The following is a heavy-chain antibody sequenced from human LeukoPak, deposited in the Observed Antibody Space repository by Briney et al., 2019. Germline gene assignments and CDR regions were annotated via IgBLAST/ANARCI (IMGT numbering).Heavy chain of an antibody. J-gene: IGHJ4*02. Sequence: KPSETLSLTCAVYGGSFSGYYWSWIRQPPGKGLEWIGEINHSGSTNYNPSRKSRVTISVDTSKNQFSLKLSSVTAADTAVYYCARGRCLNNWNWGGYWGQGTLVTVSS. V-gene: IGHV4-34*01. CDR2: INHSGST. D-gene: IGHD1-7*01. CDR3: ARGRCLNNWNWGGY. CDR1: GGSFSGYY.